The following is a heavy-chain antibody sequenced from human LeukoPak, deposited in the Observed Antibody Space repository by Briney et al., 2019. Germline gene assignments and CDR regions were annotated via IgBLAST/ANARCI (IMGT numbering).Heavy chain of an antibody. CDR2: IKQDGSQR. CDR1: GFTFVSYC. Sequence: GGALRLSCAASGFTFVSYCMSGVRQAPGKGREWVANIKQDGSQRYYVDSVKGRFTISGDNAKNSLYMQMISLRVEDTALYYCARDRTVTTFDSWGQGTLVTVSS. D-gene: IGHD4-17*01. J-gene: IGHJ4*02. V-gene: IGHV3-7*01. CDR3: ARDRTVTTFDS.